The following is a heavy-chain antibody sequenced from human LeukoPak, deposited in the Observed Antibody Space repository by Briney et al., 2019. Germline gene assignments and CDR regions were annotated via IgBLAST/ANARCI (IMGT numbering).Heavy chain of an antibody. Sequence: ASVKVSCKASGYTFTSYDINWVRQAPGQGLEWMGWINPNSGGTNYAQKFQGRVTMTRDTSISTAYMELSRLRSDDTAVYYCARFSIVVVPADSNAFDIWGQGTMVTVSS. D-gene: IGHD2-2*01. J-gene: IGHJ3*02. CDR2: INPNSGGT. CDR3: ARFSIVVVPADSNAFDI. V-gene: IGHV1-2*02. CDR1: GYTFTSYD.